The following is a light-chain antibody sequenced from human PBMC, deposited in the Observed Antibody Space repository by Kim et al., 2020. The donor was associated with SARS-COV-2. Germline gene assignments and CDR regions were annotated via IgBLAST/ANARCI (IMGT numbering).Light chain of an antibody. Sequence: GQSVTISCTGTSSDVGGYNYVSWYQQHPGKAPRLMIYGVSKRPSGVPGRFSGSKSGNTASLTVSGLRAEDEADYFCSSYAGSNNVVFGGGTKLTVL. J-gene: IGLJ2*01. CDR1: SSDVGGYNY. CDR3: SSYAGSNNVV. V-gene: IGLV2-8*01. CDR2: GVS.